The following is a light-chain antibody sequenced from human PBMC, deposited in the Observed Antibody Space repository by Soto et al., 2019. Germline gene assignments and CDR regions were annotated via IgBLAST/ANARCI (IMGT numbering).Light chain of an antibody. V-gene: IGKV1-27*01. CDR2: AAS. Sequence: DIQMTQSPSSLSASVGDRVTITCRAGQDISNYLAWYQQKPGEVPKLLIYAASTLQSGVPSRFSGSGSGTDFTLTISSLQPEDVATYYCQKYNNAPRTFGQGTKVEI. J-gene: IGKJ1*01. CDR1: QDISNY. CDR3: QKYNNAPRT.